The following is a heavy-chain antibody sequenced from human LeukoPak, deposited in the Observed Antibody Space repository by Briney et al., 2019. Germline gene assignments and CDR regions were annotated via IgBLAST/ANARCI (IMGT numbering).Heavy chain of an antibody. D-gene: IGHD1-26*01. J-gene: IGHJ6*02. V-gene: IGHV4-4*07. CDR3: ARDGPLGATSLDYYYYGMDV. CDR2: IYTSGST. Sequence: KSSETLSLTCTVSGGSISSYYWSWIRQPAGKGLEWIGRIYTSGSTNYNPSLKSRVTMSVDTSKNQFSLKLSSVTAADTAVYYCARDGPLGATSLDYYYYGMDVWGQGTTVTVSS. CDR1: GGSISSYY.